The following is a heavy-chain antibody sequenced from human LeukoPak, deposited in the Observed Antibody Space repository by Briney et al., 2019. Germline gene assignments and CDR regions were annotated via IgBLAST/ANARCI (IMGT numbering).Heavy chain of an antibody. CDR3: ARHRKWLRFFDY. J-gene: IGHJ4*02. D-gene: IGHD5-12*01. CDR2: INHSGST. CDR1: GGSFSGYY. Sequence: KSSETLSLTCAVYGGSFSGYYWSWIRQPPGKGLEWIGEINHSGSTNYNPSLKSRVTISVDTSKNQFSLKLSSVTAADTAVYYCARHRKWLRFFDYWGQGNPGHRLL. V-gene: IGHV4-34*01.